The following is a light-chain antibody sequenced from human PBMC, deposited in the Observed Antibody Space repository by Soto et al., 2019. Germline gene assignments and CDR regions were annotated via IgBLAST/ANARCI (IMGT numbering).Light chain of an antibody. Sequence: DIQMTQSPSSLSASVGDRVTITCRASQSISRYLSWYQQKPGKAPNLLIYSASSLQSGVPSRFSGSGSGTDFSLTISRLLPEDFATYFCQESHTSGTFGQGTKLEI. V-gene: IGKV1-39*01. CDR1: QSISRY. CDR3: QESHTSGT. J-gene: IGKJ2*01. CDR2: SAS.